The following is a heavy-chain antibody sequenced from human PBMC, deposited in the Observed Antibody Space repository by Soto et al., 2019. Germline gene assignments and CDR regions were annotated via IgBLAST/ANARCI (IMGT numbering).Heavy chain of an antibody. CDR3: ARDRRGSGWYDYFDY. V-gene: IGHV3-33*01. J-gene: IGHJ4*02. D-gene: IGHD6-19*01. CDR1: GFTFSSYG. Sequence: QVQLVESGGGVVQPGRSLRLSCAASGFTFSSYGMHWVRQAPGKGLEWVAVIWYDGSNENYADSVKGRFPISRDNSKNTLYLPMNSLRGEDTALSYCARDRRGSGWYDYFDYWGQGTLVTVSS. CDR2: IWYDGSNE.